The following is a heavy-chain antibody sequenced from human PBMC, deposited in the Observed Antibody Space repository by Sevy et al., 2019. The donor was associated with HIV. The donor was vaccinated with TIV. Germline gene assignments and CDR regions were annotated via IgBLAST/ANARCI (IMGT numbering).Heavy chain of an antibody. Sequence: GGSLRLSCTASGLIFSSHTMNWVRQAPGKGLEWVSSISTASSFIYYADSVQGRFTISRDNARKSLYLQMNNLRVEDTAIYYCTRVGLGACSGTNCWPNDFWGQGTLVTVSS. CDR3: TRVGLGACSGTNCWPNDF. CDR1: GLIFSSHT. V-gene: IGHV3-21*01. D-gene: IGHD2-2*01. CDR2: ISTASSFI. J-gene: IGHJ4*02.